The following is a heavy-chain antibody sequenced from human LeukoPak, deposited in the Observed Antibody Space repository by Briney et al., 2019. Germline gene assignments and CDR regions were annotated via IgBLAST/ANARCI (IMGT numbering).Heavy chain of an antibody. CDR2: ISPDSGYI. J-gene: IGHJ4*02. D-gene: IGHD6-13*01. CDR1: GFTFSSHS. V-gene: IGHV3-21*01. CDR3: APFSAVTHYYFDY. Sequence: GGSLRLSCAASGFTFSSHSLMWVRQAPGKGLEWVSSISPDSGYIYYADSVKGRFTISRDNAENSLFLQMNSLGAEDTAVYYCAPFSAVTHYYFDYWGQGTLVSVSS.